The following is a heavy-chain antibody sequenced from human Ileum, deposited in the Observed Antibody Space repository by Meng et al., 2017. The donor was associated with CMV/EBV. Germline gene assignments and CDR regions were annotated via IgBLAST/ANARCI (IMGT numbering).Heavy chain of an antibody. J-gene: IGHJ4*02. Sequence: GESLKISCAASGFTFSNYAMNWVRQAPGKGLEWVSAISGSGDSTYYADSVKGRFTISRDNSRNTLYLQTNSLRAEDTALYYCAIAGGTNYLAYYFDYWGQGTLVTVSS. CDR3: AIAGGTNYLAYYFDY. V-gene: IGHV3-23*01. CDR1: GFTFSNYA. CDR2: ISGSGDST. D-gene: IGHD4/OR15-4a*01.